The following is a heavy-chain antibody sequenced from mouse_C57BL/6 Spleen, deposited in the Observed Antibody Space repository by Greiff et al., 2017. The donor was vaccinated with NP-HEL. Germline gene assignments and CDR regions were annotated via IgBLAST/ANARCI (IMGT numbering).Heavy chain of an antibody. CDR3: TRDGSSSAWFAY. CDR1: GFTFSSYA. J-gene: IGHJ3*01. Sequence: DVQLVESGEGLVKPGGSLKLSCAASGFTFSSYAMSWVRQTPEKRLEWVAYISSGGDYIYYADTVKGRFTISRDNARNTLYLQMSSLKSEDTAMYYCTRDGSSSAWFAYWGQGTLVTVSA. CDR2: ISSGGDYI. V-gene: IGHV5-9-1*02. D-gene: IGHD1-1*01.